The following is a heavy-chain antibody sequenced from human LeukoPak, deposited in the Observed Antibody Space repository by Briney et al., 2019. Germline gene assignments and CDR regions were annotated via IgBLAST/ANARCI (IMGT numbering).Heavy chain of an antibody. CDR2: INSDGSST. V-gene: IGHV3-74*01. J-gene: IGHJ6*02. Sequence: PGRSLRLSCAASGFTFSSYWMHWVRQAPGKGLVWVSRINSDGSSTSYADSVKGRFTISRDNAKNTLYLQMNSLRAEDTAVYYCARERGGFPYYYGMDVWGQGTTVTVSS. CDR3: ARERGGFPYYYGMDV. CDR1: GFTFSSYW. D-gene: IGHD2-15*01.